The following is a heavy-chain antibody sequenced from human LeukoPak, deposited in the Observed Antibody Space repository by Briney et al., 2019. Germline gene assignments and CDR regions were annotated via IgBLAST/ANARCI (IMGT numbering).Heavy chain of an antibody. CDR1: GFTFTAHS. Sequence: PGGSLRLSCAISGFTFTAHSMNWVRQAPGKGLEWVSFISSDSTYKYYGGSVKGRFTISRDNANVYLQMNSLRAEDTATYHCARGYDSKGRFDNWGQGTLVIVSS. CDR2: ISSDSTYK. D-gene: IGHD3-22*01. V-gene: IGHV3-21*01. CDR3: ARGYDSKGRFDN. J-gene: IGHJ4*02.